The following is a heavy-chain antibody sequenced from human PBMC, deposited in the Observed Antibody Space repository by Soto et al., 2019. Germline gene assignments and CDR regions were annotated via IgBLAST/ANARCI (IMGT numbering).Heavy chain of an antibody. J-gene: IGHJ6*02. CDR1: GFTFSSYG. Sequence: QVQLVESGGGVVQPGRSLRLSCAASGFTFSSYGMHWVRQAPGKGLEWVAVIWYDGSNKYYADSVKGRFTISRDNSKKPLYLQMNSLRAEDTAVYYCARDDSSSWPHYYYGMDVWGQGTTVTVSS. CDR3: ARDDSSSWPHYYYGMDV. CDR2: IWYDGSNK. D-gene: IGHD6-13*01. V-gene: IGHV3-33*01.